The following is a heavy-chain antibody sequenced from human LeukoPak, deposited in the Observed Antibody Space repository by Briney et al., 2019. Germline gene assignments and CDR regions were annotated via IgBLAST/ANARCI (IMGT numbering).Heavy chain of an antibody. CDR2: IHDSGDT. D-gene: IGHD3-10*01. V-gene: IGHV4-59*01. CDR3: AREGGKYRPDHFGHFDL. J-gene: IGHJ2*01. CDR1: GGSISGYY. Sequence: SETLSLTCTVSGGSISGYYWSWIRQPPGKGLEWIGFIHDSGDTYYNASLKSRVTISVDTSKNQLSLNLRSVAAADTAVYYCAREGGKYRPDHFGHFDLWGRGTLVTVSS.